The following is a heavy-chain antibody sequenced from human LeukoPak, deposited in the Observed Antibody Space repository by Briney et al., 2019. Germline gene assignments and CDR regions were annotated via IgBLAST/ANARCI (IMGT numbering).Heavy chain of an antibody. CDR3: ARTNIAAAGTFDY. Sequence: GGSLRLSCAASGFTFSSYEMNWVRQAPGKGLEWVSYISSSGSTIYYADSVKGRFTISRDNAKNSLYLQMNSLSAEDTAVYYCARTNIAAAGTFDYWGQGTLVTVSS. CDR1: GFTFSSYE. D-gene: IGHD6-13*01. V-gene: IGHV3-48*03. CDR2: ISSSGSTI. J-gene: IGHJ4*02.